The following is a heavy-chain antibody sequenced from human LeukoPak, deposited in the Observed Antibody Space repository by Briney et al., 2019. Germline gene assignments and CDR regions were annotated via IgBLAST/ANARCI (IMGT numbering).Heavy chain of an antibody. Sequence: GGSLRLSCAASGFTFSGCAMHWVRQASVKGLEWVCRIRSKANSYATAYAASVKGRFTISRDDSKNTAYLQMNSLKTEDTAVYYCTRRSPYNWNDVDAFDIWGQGTMVTVSS. V-gene: IGHV3-73*01. J-gene: IGHJ3*02. CDR3: TRRSPYNWNDVDAFDI. CDR2: IRSKANSYAT. D-gene: IGHD1-20*01. CDR1: GFTFSGCA.